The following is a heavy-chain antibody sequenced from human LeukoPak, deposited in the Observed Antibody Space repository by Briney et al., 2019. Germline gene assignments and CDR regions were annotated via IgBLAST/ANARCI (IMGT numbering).Heavy chain of an antibody. Sequence: GWPLRLSCEAAGFTFSDFYMIWIRGAPGKWLESVSYISSSGSTIYYADSVKGRFTISRDNAKNSLYLQMNSLRADDTAVYYCARERQRWLQNDAFDIWGQGTMVTVSS. CDR3: ARERQRWLQNDAFDI. CDR2: ISSSGSTI. D-gene: IGHD5-24*01. J-gene: IGHJ3*02. V-gene: IGHV3-11*01. CDR1: GFTFSDFY.